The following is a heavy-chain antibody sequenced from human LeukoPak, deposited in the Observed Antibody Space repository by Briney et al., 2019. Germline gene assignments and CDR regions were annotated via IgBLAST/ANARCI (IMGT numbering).Heavy chain of an antibody. CDR3: ARSTNYYGSGTYYFHFDY. Sequence: GGSLRLSCAASGLTFNSYAMSWVRQAPGKGLEWVSAIGGSGGNTFYADSVKGRFTISRDNSKNTLYLQMNSLRAEDTAVYYCARSTNYYGSGTYYFHFDYWGQGTLVTVSP. CDR2: IGGSGGNT. D-gene: IGHD3-10*01. J-gene: IGHJ4*02. V-gene: IGHV3-23*01. CDR1: GLTFNSYA.